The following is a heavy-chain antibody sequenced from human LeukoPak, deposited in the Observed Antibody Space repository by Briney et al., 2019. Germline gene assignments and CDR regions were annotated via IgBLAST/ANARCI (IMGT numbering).Heavy chain of an antibody. D-gene: IGHD6-19*01. V-gene: IGHV4-4*02. CDR1: GGSISSSNW. CDR2: IYHSGST. J-gene: IGHJ6*02. Sequence: SGTLSLTCAVSGGSISSSNWWSWVRQPPGKGLEWIGEIYHSGSTNYNPSLKSRVTISVDKSKNQFSLKLSSVTAADTAVYYCASLRVVQASGWYEFYGMDVWGQGTTVTVYS. CDR3: ASLRVVQASGWYEFYGMDV.